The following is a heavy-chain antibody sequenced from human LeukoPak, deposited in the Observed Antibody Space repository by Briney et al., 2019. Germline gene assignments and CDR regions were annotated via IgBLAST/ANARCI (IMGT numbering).Heavy chain of an antibody. Sequence: GGSLRLSCAASGFTFSSYEMNWVRQAPGKGLEWVSYISSSGSTIYYADSVKGRFTISRDNSKKSLYLQMNSLRTEDTALYYCAKELEAAAAFDYWGQGTLVTVSS. CDR1: GFTFSSYE. V-gene: IGHV3-48*03. CDR2: ISSSGSTI. J-gene: IGHJ4*02. D-gene: IGHD6-13*01. CDR3: AKELEAAAAFDY.